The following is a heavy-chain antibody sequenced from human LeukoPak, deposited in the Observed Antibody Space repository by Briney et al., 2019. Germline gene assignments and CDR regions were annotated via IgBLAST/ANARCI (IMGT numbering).Heavy chain of an antibody. CDR2: IYSGGNT. D-gene: IGHD6-19*01. V-gene: IGHV3-66*01. CDR3: ARGSSGWYVDY. J-gene: IGHJ4*02. Sequence: GGSLRLSCAASGFTVSSNYMSWVRQAPGKGLEWVSVIYSGGNTYYADSVKGRFTISRDNSKNTLYLQMNSLRAEDTAVYYCARGSSGWYVDYWGQGALVTVSS. CDR1: GFTVSSNY.